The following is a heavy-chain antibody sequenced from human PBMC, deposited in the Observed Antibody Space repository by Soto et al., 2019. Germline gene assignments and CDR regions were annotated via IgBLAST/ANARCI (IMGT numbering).Heavy chain of an antibody. CDR1: GGSFSGYY. CDR2: INHSGNT. Sequence: PSETLSLTCAVYGGSFSGYYWSWIRQPPGKGLEWIGEINHSGNTKYNPSHKNRINKSIDTSKNQFSLKLSSVTAADTAVYYCARGLPYSSGWYYWGQGTLVTVSS. D-gene: IGHD6-19*01. V-gene: IGHV4-34*01. CDR3: ARGLPYSSGWYY. J-gene: IGHJ4*02.